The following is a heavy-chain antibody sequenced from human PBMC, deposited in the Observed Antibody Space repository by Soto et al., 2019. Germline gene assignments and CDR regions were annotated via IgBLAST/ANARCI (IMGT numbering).Heavy chain of an antibody. CDR1: GFTFSNYW. J-gene: IGHJ4*02. CDR2: ITPDGSYT. Sequence: EVQLVESGGGLVQPGGSLRLSCATSGFTFSNYWMHWVRQVPGKGRMWVSRITPDGSYTSYAASVKGRFTISRDNAKNTLYLQMNGLRVEDTAIYYCARDLIIVDTPGDDFDYWGQGTLVAVSS. D-gene: IGHD5-12*01. CDR3: ARDLIIVDTPGDDFDY. V-gene: IGHV3-74*01.